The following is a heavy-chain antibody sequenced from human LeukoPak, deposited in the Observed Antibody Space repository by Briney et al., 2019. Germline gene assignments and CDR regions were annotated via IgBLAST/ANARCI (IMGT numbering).Heavy chain of an antibody. D-gene: IGHD3-9*01. CDR3: AREDFDWLSNLNWFDP. Sequence: GASVKVSCKASGYTFTGYYMHWVRQAPGQGLEWMGRINPNSGGTNYAQKFQGRVTMIRDTSISTAYMELSRLRSDDTAVYYCAREDFDWLSNLNWFDPWGQGTLVTVSS. J-gene: IGHJ5*02. V-gene: IGHV1-2*06. CDR1: GYTFTGYY. CDR2: INPNSGGT.